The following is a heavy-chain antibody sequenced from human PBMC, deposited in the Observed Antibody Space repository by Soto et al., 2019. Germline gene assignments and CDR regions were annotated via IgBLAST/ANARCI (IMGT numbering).Heavy chain of an antibody. J-gene: IGHJ3*02. V-gene: IGHV3-30*18. D-gene: IGHD3-16*02. CDR2: ISYDGSNK. CDR1: GFTFSSYG. Sequence: SLRLSCAASGFTFSSYGMHWVRQAPGKGLEWVAVISYDGSNKYYADSVKGRFTISRDNSKNTLYLQMNSLRAEDTAVYYCAKGGKGAYLGLHLGELSLNAFDIWGQGTMVTVSS. CDR3: AKGGKGAYLGLHLGELSLNAFDI.